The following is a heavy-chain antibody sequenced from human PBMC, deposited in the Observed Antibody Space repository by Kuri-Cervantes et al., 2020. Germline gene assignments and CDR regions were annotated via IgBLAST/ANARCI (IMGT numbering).Heavy chain of an antibody. CDR3: AREVDYSDAFDI. CDR1: GGSISSGGYY. J-gene: IGHJ3*02. Sequence: SETLSLTCTVSGGSISSGGYYWSWIRQHPGKGLEWIGYIYYSGSTYYNPSLKSRVTISVDTSKNQFSLKLSSVTAADTAVYYCAREVDYSDAFDIWGQGTMVTVSS. D-gene: IGHD2-15*01. V-gene: IGHV4-31*03. CDR2: IYYSGST.